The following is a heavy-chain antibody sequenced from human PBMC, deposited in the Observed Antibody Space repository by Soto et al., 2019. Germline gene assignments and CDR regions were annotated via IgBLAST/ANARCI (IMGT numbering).Heavy chain of an antibody. Sequence: QVQLVQSGAEVKKPGASVKVSCKASGYTFTSYGISWVRQAPGQGLEWMGWISAYNGNTNYAQKLQGRVTVTTDTSTSTAYMELRSLRSGATAVYYCARDRTPYDFWSGYSAHDALYIWCQVTMVTVSS. J-gene: IGHJ3*02. CDR1: GYTFTSYG. V-gene: IGHV1-18*01. CDR2: ISAYNGNT. D-gene: IGHD3-3*01. CDR3: ARDRTPYDFWSGYSAHDALYI.